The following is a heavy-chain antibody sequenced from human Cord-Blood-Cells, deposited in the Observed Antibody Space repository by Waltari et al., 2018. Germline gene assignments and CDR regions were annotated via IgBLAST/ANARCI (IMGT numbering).Heavy chain of an antibody. CDR3: ARDGGSYYNDY. V-gene: IGHV1-2*02. CDR2: INPNSGGT. Sequence: QVQLVQSGAEGKTPGASVKSSCRAPGYILTGYYRHGWRQPPGQGLEWLGWINPNSGGTNYAQKCQGRVTMTRDTSISTAYMELSRLRSDDTAVYYCARDGGSYYNDYWGQGTLVTVSS. J-gene: IGHJ4*02. CDR1: GYILTGYY. D-gene: IGHD1-26*01.